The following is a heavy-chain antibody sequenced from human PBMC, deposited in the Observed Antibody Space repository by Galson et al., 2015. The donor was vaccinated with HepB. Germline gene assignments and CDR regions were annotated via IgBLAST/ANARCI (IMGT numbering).Heavy chain of an antibody. Sequence: SVKVSCKASGGTFSSYAISWVRQAPGQGLEWMGGIIPMFGSGNYAQKFQGRVTIAADESKSTTYMELRSLRSEDTAVYYCARQYDTSGYYAYWGQGTLVTVSS. J-gene: IGHJ4*02. CDR3: ARQYDTSGYYAY. CDR2: IIPMFGSG. CDR1: GGTFSSYA. V-gene: IGHV1-69*13. D-gene: IGHD3-22*01.